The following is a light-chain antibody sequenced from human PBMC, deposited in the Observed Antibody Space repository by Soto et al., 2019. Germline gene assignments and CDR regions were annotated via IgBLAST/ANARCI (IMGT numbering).Light chain of an antibody. CDR1: SSNVGSYNF. CDR2: DVS. J-gene: IGLJ2*01. CDR3: CSYGGSYTLI. V-gene: IGLV2-11*01. Sequence: QSVLTQPRSVSGSPGQSVTISCTGTSSNVGSYNFVSWYQQHPGKAPKFLIYDVSRRPSGVPDRFSGSRSGNTASLTISGLQAEDEADYYCCSYGGSYTLIFGGGTKVTVL.